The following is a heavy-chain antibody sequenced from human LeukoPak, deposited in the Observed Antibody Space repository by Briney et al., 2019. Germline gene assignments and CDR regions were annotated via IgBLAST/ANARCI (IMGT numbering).Heavy chain of an antibody. CDR1: GGTFSSYA. CDR2: IIPIFGTA. J-gene: IGHJ3*02. V-gene: IGHV1-69*13. Sequence: SVKVSCKASGGTFSSYAISWVRQAPGQGLEWMGGIIPIFGTANYAQKFQGRVTITADESTSTAYMELSSLRSEDTAVYYCATHDYLGGAFDIWDQGTMVTVSS. D-gene: IGHD4-11*01. CDR3: ATHDYLGGAFDI.